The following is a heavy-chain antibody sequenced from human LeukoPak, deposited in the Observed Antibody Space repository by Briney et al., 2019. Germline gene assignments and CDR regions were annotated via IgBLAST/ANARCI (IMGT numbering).Heavy chain of an antibody. J-gene: IGHJ4*02. D-gene: IGHD3-10*01. CDR3: ARAQAQAYGSGSYYIPVISGSDY. V-gene: IGHV1-69*06. Sequence: ASVKVSCKASGGTFSSYAISWVRQAPGQGLEWMGGIIPIFGTANYAQKFQGRVTITADKSTSTAYMELSSLRSEDTAVYYCARAQAQAYGSGSYYIPVISGSDYWGQGTLVTVSS. CDR1: GGTFSSYA. CDR2: IIPIFGTA.